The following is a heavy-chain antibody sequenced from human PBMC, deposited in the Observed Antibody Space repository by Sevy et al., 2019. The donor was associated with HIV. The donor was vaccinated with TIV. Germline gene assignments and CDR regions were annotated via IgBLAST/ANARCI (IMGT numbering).Heavy chain of an antibody. CDR2: ISASAGST. Sequence: GGSLRLSCAASGFTFSTYAMTWVRQAPGKGLEWVSVISASAGSTYYSDSVKGRFTISRDNSKNTLYLQMNSLRAEDTAVYYCAKDRVSGNYYTGDFDYWGQGTLVTVSS. D-gene: IGHD3-10*01. V-gene: IGHV3-23*01. CDR1: GFTFSTYA. J-gene: IGHJ4*02. CDR3: AKDRVSGNYYTGDFDY.